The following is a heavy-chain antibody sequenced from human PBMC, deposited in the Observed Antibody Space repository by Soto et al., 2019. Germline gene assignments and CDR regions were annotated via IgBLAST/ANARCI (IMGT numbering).Heavy chain of an antibody. CDR2: IIPTSGTA. V-gene: IGHV1-69*13. CDR1: GGTVMSDA. Sequence: SVKVSGKTSGGTVMSDAFSWLRQAPGRGLEWMGGIIPTSGTANYAQKFQGRATITADESTSTAYMELSSLTSEDTAVYFCARGQGYCSGGICYYYYYGMDVWGQGTTVTVSS. CDR3: ARGQGYCSGGICYYYYYGMDV. J-gene: IGHJ6*02. D-gene: IGHD2-15*01.